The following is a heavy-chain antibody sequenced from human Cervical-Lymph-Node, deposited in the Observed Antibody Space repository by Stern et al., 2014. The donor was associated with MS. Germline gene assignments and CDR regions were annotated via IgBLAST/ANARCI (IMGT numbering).Heavy chain of an antibody. V-gene: IGHV4-31*01. J-gene: IGHJ4*02. D-gene: IGHD6-13*01. CDR3: ARGSTWYGFDS. CDR2: IYDNGKA. CDR1: VVSFSSGGYY. Sequence: QVQLQESGPGLVKPSQTLSLTCTVSVVSFSSGGYYWSWIRQHPGKGLEWIGYIYDNGKAYYNSSLKSVVTMSVDRSKSQFFLNLTSVTAADTAVYYCARGSTWYGFDSWGQGTLVTVSS.